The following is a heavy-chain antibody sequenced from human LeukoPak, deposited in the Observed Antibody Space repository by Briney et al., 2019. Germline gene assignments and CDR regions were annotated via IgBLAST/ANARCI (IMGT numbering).Heavy chain of an antibody. J-gene: IGHJ6*02. Sequence: SGGSLRLSCAASGFTFSSYWMHWVRQAPGKGLVWVSRINGGGSSTTYAESVRGPFTISRDNAKNTLYLQMHSLRPEDTAVYYCARDYSYAMDVWGQGTTVTVSS. CDR1: GFTFSSYW. CDR3: ARDYSYAMDV. V-gene: IGHV3-74*01. D-gene: IGHD2-21*01. CDR2: INGGGSST.